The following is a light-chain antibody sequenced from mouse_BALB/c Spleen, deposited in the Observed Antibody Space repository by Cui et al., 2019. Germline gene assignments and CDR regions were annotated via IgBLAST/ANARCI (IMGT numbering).Light chain of an antibody. CDR2: STC. J-gene: IGKJ1*01. V-gene: IGKV4-80*01. CDR1: SSICY. CDR3: HQWSIYPWT. Sequence: QLVLTQSPAVMSASPGEEITLTCSASSSICYMHRYQQKAGTYPKLVIYSTCNMACRVHCRFSGSGSGTFYSITIRSVEAEDAAESYCHQWSIYPWTFGGGTKLEIK.